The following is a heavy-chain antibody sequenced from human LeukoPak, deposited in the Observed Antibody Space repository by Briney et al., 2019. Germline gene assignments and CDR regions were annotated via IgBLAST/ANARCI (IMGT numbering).Heavy chain of an antibody. J-gene: IGHJ4*02. CDR3: AKDRPEYYDFWSGYFDY. D-gene: IGHD3-3*01. Sequence: PGGSLRLSCAASGFTFSSYGMHWVRQAPGKGLEWVAVISYDGSNKHYADSVKGRFTISRDNSKNTLYLQMNSLRAEDTAVYYCAKDRPEYYDFWSGYFDYWGQGTLVTVSS. V-gene: IGHV3-30*18. CDR2: ISYDGSNK. CDR1: GFTFSSYG.